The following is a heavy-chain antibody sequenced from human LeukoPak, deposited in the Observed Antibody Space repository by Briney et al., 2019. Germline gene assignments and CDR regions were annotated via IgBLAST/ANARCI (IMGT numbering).Heavy chain of an antibody. Sequence: GGSLRLSCAASGFTFSSYWMSWVRQAPGKGLEWVANIKQDGSEKYYVDSVKGRFTISRDNAKNSLYLQMNSLRAEDTVVYYCAKDRIGQYCGGDCYSRSSYWGQGTLVTVSS. CDR3: AKDRIGQYCGGDCYSRSSY. J-gene: IGHJ4*02. D-gene: IGHD2-21*02. CDR1: GFTFSSYW. CDR2: IKQDGSEK. V-gene: IGHV3-7*03.